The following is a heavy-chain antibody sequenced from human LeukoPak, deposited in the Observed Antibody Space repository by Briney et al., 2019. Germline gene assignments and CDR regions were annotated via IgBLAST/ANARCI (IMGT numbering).Heavy chain of an antibody. CDR1: GYTFTDSW. D-gene: IGHD2-8*01. J-gene: IGHJ5*02. V-gene: IGHV5-51*06. CDR2: IHPADSDS. CDR3: VKGWRGSLYDPADH. Sequence: GDSLKISCKASGYTFTDSWSGWVRQKSGKGLEWLAVIHPADSDSRYSPPFQGQVFISVDRSMNSAYLQWSSLKASDSAVYYCVKGWRGSLYDPADHWGQGTLVTVSP.